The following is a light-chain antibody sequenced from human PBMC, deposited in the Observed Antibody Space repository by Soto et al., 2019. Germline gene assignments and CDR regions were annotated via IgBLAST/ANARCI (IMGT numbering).Light chain of an antibody. J-gene: IGKJ2*01. Sequence: DIQMTQSPSTLSASVGDRVTITCRASQSINGWLAWYQQKPGKAPKLLIYKTSTLESGVPSRFSGSGSGTEFTLTISSLQPDDFATYYCQQYNHWYTFGQGTKLEIE. V-gene: IGKV1-5*03. CDR3: QQYNHWYT. CDR1: QSINGW. CDR2: KTS.